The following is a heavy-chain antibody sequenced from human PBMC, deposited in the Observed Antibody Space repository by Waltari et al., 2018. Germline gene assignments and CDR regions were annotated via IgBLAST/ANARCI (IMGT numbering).Heavy chain of an antibody. CDR2: ISDSGST. CDR3: ARTSGAAAGKFDY. Sequence: QVQLQESGPGLVKPSETLSLTCTVSGTSISNYYWTWIRQPPGKGLEWIGYISDSGSTSYNPSLKSRVIISGDTSKNHFYLKLSSVTAADTAVYYCARTSGAAAGKFDYWGQGTLVTVSS. CDR1: GTSISNYY. V-gene: IGHV4-59*01. J-gene: IGHJ4*02. D-gene: IGHD6-13*01.